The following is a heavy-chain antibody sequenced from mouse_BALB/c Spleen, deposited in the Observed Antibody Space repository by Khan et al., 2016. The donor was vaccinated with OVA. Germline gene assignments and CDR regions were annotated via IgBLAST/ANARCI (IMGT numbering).Heavy chain of an antibody. V-gene: IGHV3-2*02. Sequence: EVKLLESGPGLVKPSQSLSLTCTVTGYSITSDYAWNWIRQFPGNKLEWMGYISYSGNTKYNPSLKSRISITRDPSKNQFFLQLNSVTTEDTATYYCARIYGGDFDYWGQGTTLTVSS. D-gene: IGHD1-1*01. CDR2: ISYSGNT. CDR1: GYSITSDYA. J-gene: IGHJ2*01. CDR3: ARIYGGDFDY.